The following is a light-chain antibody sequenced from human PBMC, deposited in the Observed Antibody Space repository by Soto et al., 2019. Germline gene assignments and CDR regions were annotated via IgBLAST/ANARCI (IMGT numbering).Light chain of an antibody. CDR2: EGS. CDR1: SSDVGSYNL. Sequence: QSVLTQPASVSGSPGQSITISCTGTSSDVGSYNLVSWYQQHPGKAPKLMIYEGSKRSSGVSNRFSGSKSGNTASLTISGLQAEDEADYYCCSYAGSSTLGVFGNGTKVTVL. V-gene: IGLV2-23*01. J-gene: IGLJ1*01. CDR3: CSYAGSSTLGV.